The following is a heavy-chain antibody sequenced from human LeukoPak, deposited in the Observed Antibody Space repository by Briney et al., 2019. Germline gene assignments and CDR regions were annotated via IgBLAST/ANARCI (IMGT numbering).Heavy chain of an antibody. CDR1: GFTFDDYA. Sequence: GRSLRLSCAASGFTFDDYAMHGVRQARGKGLEGGSGISRNSGSIVYADSVKGRFTISRDNAKNSLYLQMNRLRAEDTALYDCAKHLYGSGSYSFFDYWGQGTLVTVSS. D-gene: IGHD3-10*01. J-gene: IGHJ4*02. CDR3: AKHLYGSGSYSFFDY. CDR2: ISRNSGSI. V-gene: IGHV3-9*01.